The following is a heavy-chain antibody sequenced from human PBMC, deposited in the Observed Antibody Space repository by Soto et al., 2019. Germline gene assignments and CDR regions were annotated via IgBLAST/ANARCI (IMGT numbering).Heavy chain of an antibody. CDR2: IKHSGCS. CDR3: ARGGSSDWQVALDI. V-gene: IGHV4-34*01. Sequence: SETLSLTCAVYAGSFSHHYWNWIRQSPGKGLEWIGKIKHSGCSNYNPSLRSLVSLSVYMSKNQSSLRLTSVTAADTAVYYCARGGSSDWQVALDIWGQGTMVTVSS. J-gene: IGHJ3*02. D-gene: IGHD6-19*01. CDR1: AGSFSHHY.